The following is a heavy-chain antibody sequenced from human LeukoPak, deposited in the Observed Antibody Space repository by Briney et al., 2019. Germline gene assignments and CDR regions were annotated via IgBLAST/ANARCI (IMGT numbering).Heavy chain of an antibody. V-gene: IGHV3-30-3*01. D-gene: IGHD3-10*01. J-gene: IGHJ3*02. CDR3: VRERDGDGDDNAFDI. Sequence: GGSLRLSCAASGFTFSSYVMHWVRQAPGKGLEWVAFLSYDRSNKHYADTVKSRFTLSRDNSKNTLYLQMNSLRAEDTAVYYCVRERDGDGDDNAFDIWGQGALVTVSS. CDR2: LSYDRSNK. CDR1: GFTFSSYV.